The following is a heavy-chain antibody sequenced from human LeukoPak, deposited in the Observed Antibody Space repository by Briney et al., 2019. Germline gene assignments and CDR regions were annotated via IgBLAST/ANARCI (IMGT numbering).Heavy chain of an antibody. D-gene: IGHD2-15*01. CDR1: GFTFSSYE. J-gene: IGHJ4*02. Sequence: PGGSLRLSCAASGFTFSSYEMNWVRQAPGKGLEWVSYISSSGSTIYYADSVKGRFTISRDNAKNSLYLQMNSLRAEDTAVYYCARDGGTSTPFDYWGQGTLVTVSS. CDR3: ARDGGTSTPFDY. V-gene: IGHV3-48*03. CDR2: ISSSGSTI.